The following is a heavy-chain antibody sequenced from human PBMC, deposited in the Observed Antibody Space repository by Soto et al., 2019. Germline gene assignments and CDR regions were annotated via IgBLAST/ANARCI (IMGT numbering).Heavy chain of an antibody. V-gene: IGHV1-8*01. CDR2: MNPTSGRT. D-gene: IGHD4-17*01. CDR1: GYSFITYD. CDR3: ARDYPPITVTTVGLPANWFDP. Sequence: ASVKVSCKASGYSFITYDINWVRQAAGQGLEWMGWMNPTSGRTGCAQKFQGRLTMTMDTSSSTAYMELSSLTSDDTAVYYCARDYPPITVTTVGLPANWFDPWGQGTLVTVSS. J-gene: IGHJ5*02.